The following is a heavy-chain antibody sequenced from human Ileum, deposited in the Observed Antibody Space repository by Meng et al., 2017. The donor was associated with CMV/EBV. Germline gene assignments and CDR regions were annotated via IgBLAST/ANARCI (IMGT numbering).Heavy chain of an antibody. CDR2: INHSRTT. J-gene: IGHJ4*02. CDR3: ARRLVAAHFDH. Sequence: QLQLQQSGAGLLKPSETLSLTCAVYGGTFSGYYWSWIRQPPGKGLEWMGQINHSRTTNYSPSLKSRVTISVDTSKNQFSLKLTSVSAADTAVYYCARRLVAAHFDHWGQGALVTVSS. V-gene: IGHV4-34*01. CDR1: GGTFSGYY. D-gene: IGHD2-21*01.